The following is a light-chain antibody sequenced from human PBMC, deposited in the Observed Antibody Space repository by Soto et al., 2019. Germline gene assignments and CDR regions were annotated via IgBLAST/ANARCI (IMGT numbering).Light chain of an antibody. Sequence: QSVLTQPPSASGTPGQRVTISCSGSSSNIGSNYVYWYQQLPGTAPKLLIYRNNQRPSGVPDRFSGSKSGTSASLAISGLRSEDEADYYCAAWDDSRSGLVVFGGGTKVTVL. J-gene: IGLJ2*01. CDR2: RNN. CDR1: SSNIGSNY. CDR3: AAWDDSRSGLVV. V-gene: IGLV1-47*01.